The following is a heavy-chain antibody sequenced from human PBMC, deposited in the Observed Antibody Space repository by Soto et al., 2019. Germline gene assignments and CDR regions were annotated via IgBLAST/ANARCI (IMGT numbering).Heavy chain of an antibody. D-gene: IGHD2-8*02. CDR3: AKGSQGICTGGACSRNDAFDS. CDR2: ILYDSSNE. CDR1: GFTFRSYG. J-gene: IGHJ3*02. Sequence: QVQVVESGGGVVQPGRSLRLSCAGSGFTFRSYGMHWVRQAPGKGLEWVALILYDSSNEFYADSVKGRFTISRDNYKNTVYLQMNSPRAEATAVSYCAKGSQGICTGGACSRNDAFDSWGRGTMVTVS. V-gene: IGHV3-30*18.